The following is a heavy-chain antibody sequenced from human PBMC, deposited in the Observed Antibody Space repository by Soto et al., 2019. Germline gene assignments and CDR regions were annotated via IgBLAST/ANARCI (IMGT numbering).Heavy chain of an antibody. D-gene: IGHD2-15*01. Sequence: ASVKVSCKASGYSSTTHEITWLRQAPGKGLEWVGGISTDRGDTIYPQNLQGRVTMTTDSSTSTVYMELRSLRSDDTAVYYCARDDLNRGGKYFDYWGQGTLVTVSS. J-gene: IGHJ4*02. CDR1: GYSSTTHE. CDR2: ISTDRGDT. CDR3: ARDDLNRGGKYFDY. V-gene: IGHV1-18*01.